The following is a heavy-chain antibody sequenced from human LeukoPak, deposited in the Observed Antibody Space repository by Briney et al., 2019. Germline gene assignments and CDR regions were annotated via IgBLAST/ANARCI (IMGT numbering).Heavy chain of an antibody. Sequence: KSGGSLRLSCAASGFTFRNYAMSWVRQAPGKGLEWVSGISGNGDKIYYADSVKGRFTISRDNSKSTLHLQMNSLRGEDTAVYYCAKLEPLNFDYWGQGTLVTVSS. CDR3: AKLEPLNFDY. CDR1: GFTFRNYA. J-gene: IGHJ4*02. CDR2: ISGNGDKI. V-gene: IGHV3-23*01. D-gene: IGHD1-1*01.